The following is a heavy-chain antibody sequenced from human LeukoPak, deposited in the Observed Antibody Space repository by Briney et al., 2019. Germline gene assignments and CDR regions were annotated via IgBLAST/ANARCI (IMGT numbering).Heavy chain of an antibody. CDR3: AAYCGGDCLNDY. J-gene: IGHJ4*02. D-gene: IGHD2-21*01. V-gene: IGHV1-58*02. CDR1: GFTFTSSA. CDR2: IVVGSGNT. Sequence: SVKVSCKASGFTFTSSAMQWVRQARGQRLESIGWIVVGSGNTNYAQKFQERVTITRDMSTSTAYMELSSLRSQDTAVYYCAAYCGGDCLNDYWGQGTLVTVSS.